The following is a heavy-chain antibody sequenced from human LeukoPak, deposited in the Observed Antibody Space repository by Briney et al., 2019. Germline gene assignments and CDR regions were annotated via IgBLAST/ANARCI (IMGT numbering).Heavy chain of an antibody. D-gene: IGHD2-21*02. Sequence: GGSLRISRAASGFSFDAYAMSWVRQAPGKGLEWVSGISKTGRTTFYTDSAKGRFTISRDNSKNTLHLQMNRLRAEDTALYYCAKDHDNTDYYYYFDSWGQGTLVTVSS. CDR3: AKDHDNTDYYYYFDS. J-gene: IGHJ4*02. CDR2: ISKTGRTT. CDR1: GFSFDAYA. V-gene: IGHV3-23*01.